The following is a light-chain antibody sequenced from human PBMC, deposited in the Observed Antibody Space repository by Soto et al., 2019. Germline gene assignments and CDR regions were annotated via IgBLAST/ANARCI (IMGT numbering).Light chain of an antibody. CDR1: QGISTY. CDR3: QQGYSTTWT. CDR2: AAS. J-gene: IGKJ1*01. V-gene: IGKV1-39*01. Sequence: DIQMTQSPSSLSASVGDRVTITCRASQGISTYLNWYQQKPGKAPKLLIYAASNLQSGVPSRFSGSGSETDFTLTISSLQPEHFATYSCQQGYSTTWTFGQGTKVDIK.